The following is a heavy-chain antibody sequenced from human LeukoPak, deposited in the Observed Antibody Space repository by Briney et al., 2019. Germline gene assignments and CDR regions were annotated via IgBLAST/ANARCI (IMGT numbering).Heavy chain of an antibody. CDR1: GFTFSSYA. CDR2: ISGSGGST. Sequence: GGSLRLSCAASGFTFSSYAMSWVRQAPGKGLEWVSAISGSGGSTYYADSVKGRFTISRDNSKNTLYLQMNSLRAEDTAVYYCAKDKGPAIFDPYYYDGMDVWGQGTTVTVSS. CDR3: AKDKGPAIFDPYYYDGMDV. V-gene: IGHV3-23*01. J-gene: IGHJ6*02. D-gene: IGHD3-3*01.